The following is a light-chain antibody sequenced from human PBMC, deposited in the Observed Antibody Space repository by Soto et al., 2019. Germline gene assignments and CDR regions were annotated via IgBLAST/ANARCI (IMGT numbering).Light chain of an antibody. J-gene: IGKJ1*01. CDR3: QHYNSYSEA. CDR1: QSISTY. Sequence: DIQMPQSPSSLSASVGDRVAITCRASQSISTYLNWYQQKPGEAPKLLIYKASTLKSGVPSRFSGSGSGTEFTLTISSLQPDDFATYYCQHYNSYSEAFGQGSK. V-gene: IGKV1-5*03. CDR2: KAS.